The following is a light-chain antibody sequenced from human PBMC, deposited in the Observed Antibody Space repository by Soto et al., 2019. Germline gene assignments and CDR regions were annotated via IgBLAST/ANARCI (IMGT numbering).Light chain of an antibody. J-gene: IGKJ1*01. CDR3: KQDNNLPPS. Sequence: EIVMTQSPATLSVSPGERATLSCRASQSVSSNLAWYQQKPGQAPMLLIDGASTRATGIPARFSGSGSGTAFTLTISSLQSEDFAVYYCKQDNNLPPSFGRGTKVEIK. CDR2: GAS. V-gene: IGKV3-15*01. CDR1: QSVSSN.